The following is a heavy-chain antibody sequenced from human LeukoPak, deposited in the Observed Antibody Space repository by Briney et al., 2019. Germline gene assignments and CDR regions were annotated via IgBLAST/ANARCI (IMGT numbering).Heavy chain of an antibody. CDR2: ISAYNGNT. CDR1: GYXXXXXX. J-gene: IGHJ3*01. CDR3: ARAPSVHYDSSGYDF. Sequence: ASVKVSCKASGYXXXXXXXXXXXXXPGXXXXXXXXISAYNGNTNYAQKLQGRVTMTTDTSTSTAYMELRSLRSDDTAVYYCARAPSVHYDSSGYDFWGQGTMVTVSS. V-gene: IGHV1-18*01. D-gene: IGHD3-22*01.